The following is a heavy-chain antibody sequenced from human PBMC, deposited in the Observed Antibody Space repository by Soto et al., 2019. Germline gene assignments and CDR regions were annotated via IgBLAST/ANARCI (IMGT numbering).Heavy chain of an antibody. CDR1: GDSISSGDYY. Sequence: QVQLQESGPGLVKPSQTLSLTCTVSGDSISSGDYYWSWVRQPPGKGLESIAYIYYSGTTYYNPSLKSRVTISIDRSRNQFSLNLSSVTAADTAVYYCARVVYGNSKRFLARWFDPWGQGTLVTVSS. J-gene: IGHJ5*02. V-gene: IGHV4-30-4*01. D-gene: IGHD3-3*01. CDR2: IYYSGTT. CDR3: ARVVYGNSKRFLARWFDP.